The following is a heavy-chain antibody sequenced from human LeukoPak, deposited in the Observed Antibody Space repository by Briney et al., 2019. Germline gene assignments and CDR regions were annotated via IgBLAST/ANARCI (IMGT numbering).Heavy chain of an antibody. Sequence: GGSLRLSCSASGFIISDYAMHWVRQAPGKGLEYVSAKSANGCSTYYADSVKGRFTISRDTSKNTLYLQMSSLRAEDTAMYHCVKDLYKGDSASWCFFHYWGQGTLVTASS. J-gene: IGHJ4*02. CDR2: KSANGCST. CDR3: VKDLYKGDSASWCFFHY. CDR1: GFIISDYA. D-gene: IGHD6-13*01. V-gene: IGHV3-64D*06.